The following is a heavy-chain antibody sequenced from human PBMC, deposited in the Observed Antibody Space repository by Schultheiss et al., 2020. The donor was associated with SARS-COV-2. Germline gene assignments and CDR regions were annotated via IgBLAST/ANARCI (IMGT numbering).Heavy chain of an antibody. D-gene: IGHD2-15*01. J-gene: IGHJ5*02. CDR3: ARDLAGHGGFDP. V-gene: IGHV3-13*04. Sequence: GGSLRLSCAASEFTFSSYDMHWVRQATGKGLEWVSAIGTAGDTYYQGSVKGRFTISRENAKNSLYLQMNSLRAGDTAVYYCARDLAGHGGFDPWGQGTLVTVSS. CDR1: EFTFSSYD. CDR2: IGTAGDT.